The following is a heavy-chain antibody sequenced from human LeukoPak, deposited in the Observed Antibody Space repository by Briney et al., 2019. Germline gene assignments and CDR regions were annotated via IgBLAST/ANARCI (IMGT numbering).Heavy chain of an antibody. D-gene: IGHD6-19*01. J-gene: IGHJ4*02. V-gene: IGHV3-23*01. CDR2: IFGSGGSP. CDR1: GFTFGSYA. Sequence: AGGSLRLSCAASGFTFGSYAMYWVRQAPGKGLEWVSGIFGSGGSPHYADSVKGRFTISRDNSKNTVYLQMNSLRVEDAAVYYCAKTTTGYSSGRYPGWPADYWGQGTLVTVSS. CDR3: AKTTTGYSSGRYPGWPADY.